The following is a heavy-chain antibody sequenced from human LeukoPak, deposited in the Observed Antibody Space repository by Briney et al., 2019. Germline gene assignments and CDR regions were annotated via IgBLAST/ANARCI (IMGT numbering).Heavy chain of an antibody. V-gene: IGHV3-23*01. CDR3: SRVVLMKGSSWDYYYYYYMDV. CDR1: GFTFSSYA. D-gene: IGHD6-13*01. CDR2: ISGTSRST. J-gene: IGHJ6*03. Sequence: GGSLRLSCAASGFTFSSYAMSWVRQAPGKGLEWVSAISGTSRSTYYADSVKGRFTLSRDNSKNTRYLQLNSLRAEDTVLYYCSRVVLMKGSSWDYYYYYYMDVWGKGTTVTVSS.